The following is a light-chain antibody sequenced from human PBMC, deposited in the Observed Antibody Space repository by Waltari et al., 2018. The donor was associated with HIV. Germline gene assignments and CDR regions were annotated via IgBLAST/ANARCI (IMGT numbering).Light chain of an antibody. CDR1: QSISGY. CDR3: QQSYSSPISDYNSPIT. V-gene: IGKV1-39*01. Sequence: DIQMTQSPSSLSASVGDRVTITCRASQSISGYLNWYQQKPGKAPNLLIYAASSLQGGVPTRFSGSGSGTEFTLTISSLQPEDFATYYCQQSYSSPISDYNSPITFGQGTRLEIK. J-gene: IGKJ5*01. CDR2: AAS.